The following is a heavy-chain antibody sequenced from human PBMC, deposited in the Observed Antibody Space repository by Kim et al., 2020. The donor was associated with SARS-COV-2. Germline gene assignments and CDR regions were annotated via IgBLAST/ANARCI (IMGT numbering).Heavy chain of an antibody. CDR3: ARVSGNYGFDS. Sequence: YASSVKGRFTISRDNAKSTLDLQMDSLRPEDTAVYYCARVSGNYGFDSWGQGILVAVSS. D-gene: IGHD1-26*01. J-gene: IGHJ4*02. V-gene: IGHV3-74*01.